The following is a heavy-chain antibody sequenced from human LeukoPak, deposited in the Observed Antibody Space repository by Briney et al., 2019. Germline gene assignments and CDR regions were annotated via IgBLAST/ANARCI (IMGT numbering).Heavy chain of an antibody. CDR2: ISTYNGNT. CDR3: ASISVATSRAFDI. J-gene: IGHJ3*02. Sequence: GASVKVSCKASGYTFPNYGITWVRQAPGQGLEWMGWISTYNGNTNYAQKLQGRVTMTTDTSTSTAYMELRSLRSDDTAVYYCASISVATSRAFDIWGQGTMVTVSS. CDR1: GYTFPNYG. V-gene: IGHV1-18*01. D-gene: IGHD5-12*01.